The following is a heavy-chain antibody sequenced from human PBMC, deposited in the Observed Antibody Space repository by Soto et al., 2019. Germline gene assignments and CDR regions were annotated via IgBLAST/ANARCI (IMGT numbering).Heavy chain of an antibody. CDR1: GYSFTNYW. J-gene: IGHJ6*02. V-gene: IGHV5-51*01. Sequence: GESLKISCKGSGYSFTNYWIGWVRQMPGKGPEWMGIIYPGDSDTKYNPSFQGQVTISADKSITTTYLQWSSLKASDTAIYYCAASIFYYGMDVWGQGTTVTVSS. CDR3: AASIFYYGMDV. CDR2: IYPGDSDT.